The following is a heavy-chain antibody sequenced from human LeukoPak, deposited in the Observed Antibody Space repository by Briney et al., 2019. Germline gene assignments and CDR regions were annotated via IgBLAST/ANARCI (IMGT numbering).Heavy chain of an antibody. J-gene: IGHJ4*02. V-gene: IGHV3-48*03. CDR3: ASAYYDAGNYPYYFDY. Sequence: GRSLRLSCAASGFRFSSYEMNWVRQAPGKGLEWVSYVSSSGSTIYYADSVRGRFTISRDNAKNLLNLQMNSLRAEDTAVYYCASAYYDAGNYPYYFDYRGQGTLVTVSS. CDR1: GFRFSSYE. CDR2: VSSSGSTI. D-gene: IGHD3-10*01.